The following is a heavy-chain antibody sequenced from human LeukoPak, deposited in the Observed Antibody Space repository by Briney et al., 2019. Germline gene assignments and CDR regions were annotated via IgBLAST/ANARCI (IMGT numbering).Heavy chain of an antibody. D-gene: IGHD4-17*01. CDR3: ASRTDYGHYVGYAY. Sequence: SETLSLTCTVSGGSISSYYWSWIRQPAGKGLEWIGRIYNSGNTNYNPSPQSRVTMSVDSSKNQFSLRLSSVTAADTAVYFCASRTDYGHYVGYAYWGQGTLVTVSS. CDR2: IYNSGNT. V-gene: IGHV4-4*07. J-gene: IGHJ4*02. CDR1: GGSISSYY.